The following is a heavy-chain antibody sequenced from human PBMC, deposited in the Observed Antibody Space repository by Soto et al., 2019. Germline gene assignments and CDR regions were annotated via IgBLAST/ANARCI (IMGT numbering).Heavy chain of an antibody. Sequence: GGSLRLSCTASGITFSCYRLHRVRQAPSKGLEWVAVISYDGSNKYYADSVKGRLTISRDNSEHTLYLQMNNLSAEDTAEHYCAKDRQYCSGGSCYYMDICRKGTTVTGPS. CDR1: GITFSCYR. V-gene: IGHV3-30*18. D-gene: IGHD2-15*01. CDR3: AKDRQYCSGGSCYYMDI. J-gene: IGHJ6*03. CDR2: ISYDGSNK.